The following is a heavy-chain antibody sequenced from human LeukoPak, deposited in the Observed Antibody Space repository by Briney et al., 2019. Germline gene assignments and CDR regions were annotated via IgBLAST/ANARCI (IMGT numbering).Heavy chain of an antibody. CDR3: ARAAQSRSTKDYYYMDV. CDR1: GFTFSSYS. J-gene: IGHJ6*03. Sequence: PGGSLRLSCAASGFTFSSYSMNWVRQAPGKGLEWVSSISRSSSYIYYADSLKGRFTINRDNAKISLYLQMNSLRAEDTAVYYCARAAQSRSTKDYYYMDVWGKGTTVTVSS. V-gene: IGHV3-21*01. CDR2: ISRSSSYI. D-gene: IGHD6-6*01.